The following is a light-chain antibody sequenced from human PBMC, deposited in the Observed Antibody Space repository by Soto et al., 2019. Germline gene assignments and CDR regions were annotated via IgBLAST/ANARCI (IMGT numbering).Light chain of an antibody. V-gene: IGKV3-20*01. Sequence: EIVLTQSPGTLSLSPGERATLSCRASQSVSSNYLAWYQQKPGQAPRLLIYGASSRATGIPDRFSGSGSGTEFTLTISRREPEDFAVFYCQRYGSSPRTFGQGTKVEI. CDR3: QRYGSSPRT. CDR2: GAS. J-gene: IGKJ1*01. CDR1: QSVSSNY.